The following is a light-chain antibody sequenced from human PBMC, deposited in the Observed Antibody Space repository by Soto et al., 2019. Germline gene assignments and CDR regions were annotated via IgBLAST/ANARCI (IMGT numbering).Light chain of an antibody. V-gene: IGKV1-5*03. J-gene: IGKJ4*01. Sequence: DSQMIQSPSTLSASVGDRVTITCPASQSVCRGLAWYHQKPGKAPKLLIFKASSLESGVSLRFSGSGSGTEFTLTISSPQPDDFATHYCQQYNSYPSFGGGTKVEIK. CDR1: QSVCRG. CDR3: QQYNSYPS. CDR2: KAS.